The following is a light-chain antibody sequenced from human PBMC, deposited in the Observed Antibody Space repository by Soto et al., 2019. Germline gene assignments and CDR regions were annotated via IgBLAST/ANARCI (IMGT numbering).Light chain of an antibody. CDR1: RSNIGSNT. J-gene: IGLJ1*01. V-gene: IGLV1-44*01. CDR3: ATWDDSLNAYV. CDR2: SNN. Sequence: QAVVTQPPSASGTPGQRVTISCSGSRSNIGSNTVNWYQQLPGTAPKLLIYSNNQRPSGVPDRFSGSKSGTSASLAVSGLQSEDEADYYCATWDDSLNAYVFGTGTKLPS.